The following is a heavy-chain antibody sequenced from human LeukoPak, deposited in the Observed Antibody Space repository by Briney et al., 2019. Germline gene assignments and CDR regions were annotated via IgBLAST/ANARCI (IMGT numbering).Heavy chain of an antibody. CDR1: GFTFSNYG. V-gene: IGHV3-30*18. CDR3: TKEVTVRRAYHFDS. Sequence: GGSLRLSCAASGFTFSNYGMHWVRQAPGKGLEWVAVTSHDGKKQHYADSVKGRYTISRDNSKNTLYLLTTSLRDDDTAVYYCTKEVTVRRAYHFDSWGQGTLVTVSS. J-gene: IGHJ4*02. CDR2: TSHDGKKQ. D-gene: IGHD4-23*01.